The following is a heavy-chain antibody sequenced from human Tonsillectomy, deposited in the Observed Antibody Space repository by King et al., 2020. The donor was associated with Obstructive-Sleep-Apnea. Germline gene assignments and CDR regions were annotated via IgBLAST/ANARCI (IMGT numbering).Heavy chain of an antibody. CDR3: ARDREYYASGSYADY. Sequence: QLVQSGAEVNKPGASVKVSCKASGYTFTSYGISWVRQAPGQGLEWMGWITAYNGNTNYAQKLQGRVTMTTDTSTTTAYMELRSLRSDDTAVYYCARDREYYASGSYADYWGQGTLVTVSS. CDR1: GYTFTSYG. V-gene: IGHV1-18*01. D-gene: IGHD3-10*01. J-gene: IGHJ4*02. CDR2: ITAYNGNT.